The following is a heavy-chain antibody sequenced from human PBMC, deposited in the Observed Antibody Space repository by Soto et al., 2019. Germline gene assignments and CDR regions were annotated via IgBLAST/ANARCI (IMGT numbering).Heavy chain of an antibody. CDR3: ARDLRSSGWPYGMDV. Sequence: ASVKVSCKASGGTFSSYAISWVRQAPGQGLGWMGGIIPIFGTANYAQKFQGRVTITADESTSTAYMELSSLRSEDTAVYYCARDLRSSGWPYGMDVWGQGTTVTVSS. CDR2: IIPIFGTA. CDR1: GGTFSSYA. D-gene: IGHD6-19*01. V-gene: IGHV1-69*13. J-gene: IGHJ6*02.